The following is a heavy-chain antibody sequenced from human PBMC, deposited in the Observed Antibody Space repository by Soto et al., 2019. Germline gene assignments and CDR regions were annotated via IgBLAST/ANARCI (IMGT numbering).Heavy chain of an antibody. D-gene: IGHD3-10*01. CDR3: ARWWFGELSGAFDI. CDR2: INHSGST. Sequence: SDTLHITFADSVGSVSANQLIMCRQPPGKGLEWIGEINHSGSTNYNPSLKSRVTISVDTSKNQFSLKLSSVTAADTAVYYCARWWFGELSGAFDIWGQGTMVTVS. CDR1: VGSVSANQ. J-gene: IGHJ3*02. V-gene: IGHV4-34*01.